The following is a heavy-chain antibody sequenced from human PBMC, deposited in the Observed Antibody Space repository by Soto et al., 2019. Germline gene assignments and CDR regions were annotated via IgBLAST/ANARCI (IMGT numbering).Heavy chain of an antibody. J-gene: IGHJ4*02. CDR3: AKDSVTVTTFSDY. Sequence: EVQLLESGGGLVQPGGSLRLSCAASGFTFSSYAMSWVRKAPGKGLVWVSAISGSGGSTYYADSVKGRFTISRDNSKNTLYLQMNSLRAEDTAVYYCAKDSVTVTTFSDYWGQGTLVTVSS. CDR2: ISGSGGST. CDR1: GFTFSSYA. V-gene: IGHV3-23*01. D-gene: IGHD4-4*01.